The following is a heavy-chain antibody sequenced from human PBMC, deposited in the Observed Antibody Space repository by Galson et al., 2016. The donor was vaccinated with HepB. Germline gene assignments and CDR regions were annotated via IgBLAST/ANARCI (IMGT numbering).Heavy chain of an antibody. V-gene: IGHV3-33*03. CDR3: ATEGGDWSDLPFGY. J-gene: IGHJ4*02. CDR1: GLTFSAYG. CDR2: IWYDGSKE. D-gene: IGHD1-1*01. Sequence: SLRLSCAASGLTFSAYGMHWVRQAPGKGLEWVAVIWYDGSKEKYIDSVRGRFTISRDNSKNMLYLQMDSLRAEDTAVYYCATEGGDWSDLPFGYWGQGALVTVSS.